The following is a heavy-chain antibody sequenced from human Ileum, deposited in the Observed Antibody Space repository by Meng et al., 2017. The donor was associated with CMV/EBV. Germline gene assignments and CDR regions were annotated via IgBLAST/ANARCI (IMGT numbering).Heavy chain of an antibody. CDR3: ARGRVAQDY. Sequence: QVQLKELVPGLVKPSETLSLICSVSGDSITTGNSYWSWIRQAPGKDMEWIGYIYNSGKTDCNPSLKSRVTISIDTSKNQFSLKLTSVTAADTAVYYCARGRVAQDYWGQGTLVTVSS. CDR2: IYNSGKT. J-gene: IGHJ4*02. V-gene: IGHV4-30-4*01. CDR1: GDSITTGNSY.